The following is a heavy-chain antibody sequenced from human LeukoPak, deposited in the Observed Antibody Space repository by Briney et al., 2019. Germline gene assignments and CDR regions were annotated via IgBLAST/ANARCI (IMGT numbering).Heavy chain of an antibody. Sequence: GRSLRLSCAASGFTFDDYAMHWVRQAPGKGLEWVSGISWNSGSIGYADSVKGRFTISRDNAKNSLYLQMNSLRAEDMALYYCARSVEMATRIAYWGQGTLVTVSS. J-gene: IGHJ4*02. D-gene: IGHD5-24*01. V-gene: IGHV3-9*03. CDR1: GFTFDDYA. CDR3: ARSVEMATRIAY. CDR2: ISWNSGSI.